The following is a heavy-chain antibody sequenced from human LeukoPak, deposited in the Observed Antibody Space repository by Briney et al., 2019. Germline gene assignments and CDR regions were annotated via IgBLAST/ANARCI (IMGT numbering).Heavy chain of an antibody. CDR1: GFTFSSYG. Sequence: PGRSLRLSCAASGFTFSSYGMHWVRQAPGKGLEWVAVISYDGSNKYYADSVKGRFTISRDNSKNTLYLQMNSLRAEDTAVYYCAKKGYSSGWYFAYFDYWGQGTLVTVSS. CDR2: ISYDGSNK. J-gene: IGHJ4*02. D-gene: IGHD6-19*01. V-gene: IGHV3-30*18. CDR3: AKKGYSSGWYFAYFDY.